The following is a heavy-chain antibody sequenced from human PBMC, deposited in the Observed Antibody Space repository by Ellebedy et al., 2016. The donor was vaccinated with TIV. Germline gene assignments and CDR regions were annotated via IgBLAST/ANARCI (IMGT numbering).Heavy chain of an antibody. CDR1: GGSFSGYY. J-gene: IGHJ4*02. CDR2: INHSGST. D-gene: IGHD3-3*01. CDR3: ARGRTYYDFWSGHWGGFDY. Sequence: SETLSLXCAVYGGSFSGYYWSWIRQPPGKGLEWIGEINHSGSTNYNPSLKSRVTISVDTSKNQFSLKLSSVTAADTAVYYCARGRTYYDFWSGHWGGFDYWGQGTLVTVSS. V-gene: IGHV4-34*01.